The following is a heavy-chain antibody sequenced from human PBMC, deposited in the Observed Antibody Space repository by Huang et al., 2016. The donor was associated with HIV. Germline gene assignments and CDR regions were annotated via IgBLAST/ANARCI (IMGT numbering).Heavy chain of an antibody. D-gene: IGHD1-26*01. CDR1: GGPFSSYV. CDR2: ITPSFDKT. V-gene: IGHV1-69*01. J-gene: IGHJ4*02. Sequence: QVQLVQSGAEVKKPGSSVKVSCKDAGGPFSSYVISWVRQAPGHGLEWMGGITPSFDKTNYAQKFQGRGTIIADESTRTAYMEMSSLRPEDTATYYCATGPRGSGSFNWGQGTLVIVSS. CDR3: ATGPRGSGSFN.